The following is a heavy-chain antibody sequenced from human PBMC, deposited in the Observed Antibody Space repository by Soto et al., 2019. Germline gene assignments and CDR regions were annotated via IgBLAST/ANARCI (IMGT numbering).Heavy chain of an antibody. Sequence: GGSLIISCAGSGFPFNNYAINWVRQGPGKGLEWVSYITSSNSAIYYADSVKGRFTISRDNAKNSLYLQMNSLRAGDTAVYYCARRIATAGAHAFDIWGQGTMVTVSS. CDR1: GFPFNNYA. V-gene: IGHV3-48*04. D-gene: IGHD6-13*01. CDR3: ARRIATAGAHAFDI. CDR2: ITSSNSAI. J-gene: IGHJ3*02.